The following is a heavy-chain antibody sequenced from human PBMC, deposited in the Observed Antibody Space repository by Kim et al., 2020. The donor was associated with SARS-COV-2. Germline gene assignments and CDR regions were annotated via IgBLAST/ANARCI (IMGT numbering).Heavy chain of an antibody. CDR2: ISGSGGST. D-gene: IGHD5-18*01. J-gene: IGHJ6*02. Sequence: GGSLRLSCAASGFTFSSYAMSWVRQAPGKGLEWVSAISGSGGSTYYADSVKGRFTISRDNSKNTLYLQMNSLRAEDTAVYYCARGYSYGNYGMDVWGQGTTVTVSS. V-gene: IGHV3-23*01. CDR1: GFTFSSYA. CDR3: ARGYSYGNYGMDV.